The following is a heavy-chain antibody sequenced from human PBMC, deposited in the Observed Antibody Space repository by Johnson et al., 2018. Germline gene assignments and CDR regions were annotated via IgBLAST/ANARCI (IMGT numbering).Heavy chain of an antibody. V-gene: IGHV1-69*12. J-gene: IGHJ6*03. D-gene: IGHD6-19*01. CDR2: IIPIFVTA. Sequence: QVQLVQSGAEVKKPGSSGKVSCKASGGTFSSYAISWVRQAPGQGLEWMGGIIPIFVTANYAQKFQGRVTITADESTSTAYMELSSLGSEDTAIYYCAKRPGGIAVAYYYYMDVWGKGTTVTVSS. CDR3: AKRPGGIAVAYYYYMDV. CDR1: GGTFSSYA.